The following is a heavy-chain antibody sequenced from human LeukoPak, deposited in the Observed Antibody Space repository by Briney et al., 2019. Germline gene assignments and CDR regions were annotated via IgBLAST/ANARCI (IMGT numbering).Heavy chain of an antibody. J-gene: IGHJ4*02. CDR3: ARGYSGSYRIDY. CDR1: GFTFSNYW. V-gene: IGHV3-74*01. D-gene: IGHD1-26*01. Sequence: GGSLRLSCAASGFTFSNYWVHWVRQAPGMGLVWFSRNPDGTTTSYADSVKGRFTISRDNAKNTLYLQMNSLRAEDTAVYYCARGYSGSYRIDYWGQGTLVTVSS. CDR2: NPDGTTT.